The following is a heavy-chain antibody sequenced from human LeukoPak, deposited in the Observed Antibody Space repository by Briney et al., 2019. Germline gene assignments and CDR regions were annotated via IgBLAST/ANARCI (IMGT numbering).Heavy chain of an antibody. CDR2: IYYSGST. J-gene: IGHJ4*02. CDR3: ARSPTYYVDGSGYPRGYDH. CDR1: GGSISSYY. Sequence: SETLSLTCSVSGGSISSYYWTWIRQPPGKGLEWIGYIYYSGSTTYNPSLNSRVTISLDSSKNQFSLKLSSVTAADTAVYYCARSPTYYVDGSGYPRGYDHWGQGTLVTVSS. D-gene: IGHD3-22*01. V-gene: IGHV4-59*13.